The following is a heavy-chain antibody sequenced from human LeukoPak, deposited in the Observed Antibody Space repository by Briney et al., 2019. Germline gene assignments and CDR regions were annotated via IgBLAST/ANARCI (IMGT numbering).Heavy chain of an antibody. D-gene: IGHD2-8*01. CDR3: ANVWRAFDT. CDR1: GFTFSSYG. CDR2: ISYDGSNK. V-gene: IGHV3-30*18. Sequence: GGSLRLSCAASGFTFSSYGMHWVRQAPGKGLEWVAVISYDGSNKYYADSVKGRFTISRDNSKNTLYLQMNSLRAEDTALYYCANVWRAFDTWGQGTMVTVSS. J-gene: IGHJ3*02.